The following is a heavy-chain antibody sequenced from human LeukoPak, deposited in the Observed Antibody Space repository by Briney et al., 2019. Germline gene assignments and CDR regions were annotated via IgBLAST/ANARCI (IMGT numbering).Heavy chain of an antibody. Sequence: SETLSLTCTVSGGSISSYYWSWIRQPPGKGLEWIGYIYYSGSTNYNPSLKSRVTISVDTSKNQFSLKLSSVTAADTAVYYCARGLGYCSSTSCFLVSHFDYWGQGTLVTVSS. CDR3: ARGLGYCSSTSCFLVSHFDY. CDR2: IYYSGST. CDR1: GGSISSYY. D-gene: IGHD2-2*01. V-gene: IGHV4-59*01. J-gene: IGHJ4*02.